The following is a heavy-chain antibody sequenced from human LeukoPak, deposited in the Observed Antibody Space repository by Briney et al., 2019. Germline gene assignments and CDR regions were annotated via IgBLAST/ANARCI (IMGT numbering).Heavy chain of an antibody. J-gene: IGHJ4*02. D-gene: IGHD3-22*01. V-gene: IGHV4-4*02. Sequence: SETLSLTCAVSGGSISTSDWWSWVRQPPGKGLEWIGEIYHTGGTNYNPSLKSRVTMSVDKSKNQFSLKLSSVTAADTAVYYCARAQNRVVMDYWGQGTLVTVSS. CDR1: GGSISTSDW. CDR2: IYHTGGT. CDR3: ARAQNRVVMDY.